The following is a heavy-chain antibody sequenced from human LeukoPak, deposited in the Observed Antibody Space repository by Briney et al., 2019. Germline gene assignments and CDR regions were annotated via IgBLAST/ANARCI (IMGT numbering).Heavy chain of an antibody. Sequence: SETLSLTCTVSGGSISSYYWSWIRQPPGKGLEWIGYIYYSGSTNYNPSLKSRVTMSVDTSKNQFSLKLSSVTAADTAVYYCARDRYSSSWYNYYYYYMDVWGKGTTVTISS. V-gene: IGHV4-59*12. CDR3: ARDRYSSSWYNYYYYYMDV. J-gene: IGHJ6*03. D-gene: IGHD6-13*01. CDR1: GGSISSYY. CDR2: IYYSGST.